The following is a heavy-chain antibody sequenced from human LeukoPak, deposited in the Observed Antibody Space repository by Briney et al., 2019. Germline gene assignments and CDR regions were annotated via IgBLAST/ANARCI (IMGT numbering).Heavy chain of an antibody. D-gene: IGHD6-19*01. CDR2: IYYSGRT. CDR1: GGSISSSSYY. Sequence: SETLSLTCTVSGGSISSSSYYWGWLRQPPGKGLEWIGSIYYSGRTYYNPSLRGRVTISVDTSKNQFSLNLNSVTAADTAVYYCARAGYSSGSYYYYYMDVWGKGTTVTISS. J-gene: IGHJ6*03. CDR3: ARAGYSSGSYYYYYMDV. V-gene: IGHV4-39*07.